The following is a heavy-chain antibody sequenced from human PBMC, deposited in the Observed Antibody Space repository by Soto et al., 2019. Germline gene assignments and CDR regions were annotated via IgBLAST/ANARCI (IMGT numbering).Heavy chain of an antibody. V-gene: IGHV1-69*10. D-gene: IGHD2-15*01. J-gene: IGHJ3*02. CDR3: ACSFFIVVVAPTPCPDAFDI. Sequence: SVKVSCKASGDTFSSYGISWVRQAPGQGLEWMGGISAINGKANYAQKFQGRVTITADKSTSTAYMELSSLRSEDTAVYYCACSFFIVVVAPTPCPDAFDIWGQGTMVTVSS. CDR1: GDTFSSYG. CDR2: ISAINGKA.